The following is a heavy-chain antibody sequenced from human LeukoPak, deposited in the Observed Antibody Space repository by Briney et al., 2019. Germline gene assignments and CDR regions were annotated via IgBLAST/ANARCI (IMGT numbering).Heavy chain of an antibody. Sequence: PGGSLRLSCAASGLTFSNAWMSWVRQAPGKGLEWVGRIKSKTDGGATDYAAPVKGRFTISRDDSKNTLYLQINSLKTEDTAVYYCTTGIYLKTNSGYDKGYYYYMDVWGKGTTVTVSS. J-gene: IGHJ6*03. CDR1: GLTFSNAW. V-gene: IGHV3-15*01. D-gene: IGHD5-12*01. CDR2: IKSKTDGGAT. CDR3: TTGIYLKTNSGYDKGYYYYMDV.